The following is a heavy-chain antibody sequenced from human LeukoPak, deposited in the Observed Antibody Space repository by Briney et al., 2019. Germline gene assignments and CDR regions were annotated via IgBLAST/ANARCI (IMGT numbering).Heavy chain of an antibody. J-gene: IGHJ5*02. CDR1: GFTFSSYE. V-gene: IGHV3-48*03. Sequence: GGSLRLSCAASGFTFSSYEMNWVRQAPGKGLEWVSYISSSGSTIYYADSVKGRFTISRDNAKNSLYLQMNSLRAEDTAVYYCARAAGYCGTSSCQTGSRNWLDPWGQGTLVTVSS. CDR3: ARAAGYCGTSSCQTGSRNWLDP. CDR2: ISSSGSTI. D-gene: IGHD2-2*01.